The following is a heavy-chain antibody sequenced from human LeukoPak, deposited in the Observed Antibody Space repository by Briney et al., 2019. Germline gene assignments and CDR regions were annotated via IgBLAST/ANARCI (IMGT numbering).Heavy chain of an antibody. V-gene: IGHV4-59*08. CDR2: IYYSGST. J-gene: IGHJ6*02. Sequence: SETLSLTCTVSGGSLSRYYWSWIRQPPGKGLEWIGYIYYSGSTNYNPSLKSRVTISVDTSKNQFSLKLGSVTAADTAVYYCARLNSSSWYGMDVWGQGTTVTVCS. CDR1: GGSLSRYY. CDR3: ARLNSSSWYGMDV. D-gene: IGHD6-13*01.